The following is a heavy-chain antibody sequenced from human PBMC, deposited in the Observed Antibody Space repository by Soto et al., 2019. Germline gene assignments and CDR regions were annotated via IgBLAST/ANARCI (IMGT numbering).Heavy chain of an antibody. J-gene: IGHJ4*02. CDR2: ISGSGDNT. CDR3: AKDQKWDLPHYLDH. V-gene: IGHV3-23*01. CDR1: GFTFSIYA. Sequence: GGSLRLSCAASGFTFSIYAMNWVRQAPGKGLEWVSTISGSGDNTHYADSVKGRFTISRDNSKNTLYLQMNSLGAEDTAVFHCAKDQKWDLPHYLDHWGQGTLVTVSS. D-gene: IGHD1-26*01.